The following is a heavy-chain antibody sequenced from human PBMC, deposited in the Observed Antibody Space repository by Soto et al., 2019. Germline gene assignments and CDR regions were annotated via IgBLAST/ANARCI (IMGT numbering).Heavy chain of an antibody. J-gene: IGHJ5*02. V-gene: IGHV1-8*01. CDR3: ARARPSSTRFDP. CDR2: MNPNSGNT. D-gene: IGHD5-12*01. Sequence: QVQLVQSGAEVKKPGASVKVSCKASGYTFTSYYINWVRQATGQGLEWMGWMNPNSGNTGYAQKFQRRVTMTKNTSTSTAYLELSSLRSEDTAVYYCARARPSSTRFDPWGPGPLVTVSS. CDR1: GYTFTSYY.